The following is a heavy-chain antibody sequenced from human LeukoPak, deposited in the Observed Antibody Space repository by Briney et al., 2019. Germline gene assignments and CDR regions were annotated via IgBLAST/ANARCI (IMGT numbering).Heavy chain of an antibody. D-gene: IGHD3-10*01. Sequence: SETLSLTCTVSGDSISSYYWSWIRQPPGKGLEWIGYIYTSGGTNYIPSLKGRVTISIDTSKNQFSLKLSSVTAADTAVYYCARTDPMVRGGSFDYWGQGTLVTVSS. CDR2: IYTSGGT. CDR1: GDSISSYY. CDR3: ARTDPMVRGGSFDY. V-gene: IGHV4-4*09. J-gene: IGHJ4*02.